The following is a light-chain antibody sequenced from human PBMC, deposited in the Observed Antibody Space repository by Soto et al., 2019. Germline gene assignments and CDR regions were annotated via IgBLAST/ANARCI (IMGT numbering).Light chain of an antibody. V-gene: IGKV1-33*01. Sequence: DIQMTQSPSSLSASVGNRVTITCQASQDIRNYLNWYHQKPGKAPKLLIYDASNLETGVPSRFCGSGSGTDFTFTISSLQPEDIATYYCQQYDNLPALTFGGGSKVEIK. CDR2: DAS. CDR1: QDIRNY. CDR3: QQYDNLPALT. J-gene: IGKJ4*01.